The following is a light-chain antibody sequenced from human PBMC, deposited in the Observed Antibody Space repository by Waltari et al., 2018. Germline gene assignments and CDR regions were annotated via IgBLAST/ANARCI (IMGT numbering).Light chain of an antibody. CDR1: NIGSQS. V-gene: IGLV3-21*02. J-gene: IGLJ1*01. Sequence: SYVLTQPPSVSVAPGQTARITWGGNNIGSQSVHWYQQKSGQAPVMVVYDDSDRPSGIPERFSGSKCGTAATLTISGVEAGDEADYYCQVWDTNSDHLYVCGSGTKVTVL. CDR3: QVWDTNSDHLYV. CDR2: DDS.